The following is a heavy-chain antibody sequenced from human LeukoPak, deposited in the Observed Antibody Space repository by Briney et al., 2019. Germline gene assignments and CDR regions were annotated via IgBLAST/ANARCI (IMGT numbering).Heavy chain of an antibody. D-gene: IGHD4-17*01. V-gene: IGHV1-2*02. CDR3: ARDKRDGELDY. CDR2: INPKSGGT. CDR1: GYTFTGYY. Sequence: ASVKVSCKTSGYTFTGYYIHWVRQAPGQGLEWMGWINPKSGGTNYAQRLQGRVTMTTDTSFNTAYMELTTLRSDDTAVYYCARDKRDGELDYWGQGTLVTVSS. J-gene: IGHJ4*02.